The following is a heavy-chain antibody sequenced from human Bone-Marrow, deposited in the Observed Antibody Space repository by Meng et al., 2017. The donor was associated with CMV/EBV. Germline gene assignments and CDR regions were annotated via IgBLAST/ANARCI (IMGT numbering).Heavy chain of an antibody. CDR3: ARCSWDTAMVDKFDY. J-gene: IGHJ4*02. V-gene: IGHV4-39*07. CDR1: GGSISSSSYY. D-gene: IGHD5-18*01. CDR2: INHSGST. Sequence: QLPLQEAGPGLVKPSETLSLTCTVSGGSISSSSYYWGWIRQPPGKGLEWIGEINHSGSTNYNPSLKSRVTISVDTSKNQFSLKLSSVTAADTAVYYCARCSWDTAMVDKFDYWGQGTLVTVSS.